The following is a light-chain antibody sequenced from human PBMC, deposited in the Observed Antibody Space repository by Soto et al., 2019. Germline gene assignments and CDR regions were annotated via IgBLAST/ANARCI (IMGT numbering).Light chain of an antibody. J-gene: IGLJ2*01. V-gene: IGLV3-21*02. CDR3: HVWDRSSGHRRVI. CDR1: NIESKS. CDR2: DDS. Sequence: SYELTQPPSVSVAPGQTATVTCGGNNIESKSVHWYQQRPGQAPALVIYDDSDRPSGIPERFSGSNSGNTATLTISRVEAGDEADYYCHVWDRSSGHRRVIFGGGTKVTVL.